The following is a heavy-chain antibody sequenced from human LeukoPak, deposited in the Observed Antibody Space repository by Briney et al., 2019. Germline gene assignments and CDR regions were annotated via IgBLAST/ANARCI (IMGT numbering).Heavy chain of an antibody. Sequence: PGGSLRLSCAASGFIFSSYAMHWVRQAPGKGLEWVAVISYEGSNKYYADSVKGRLTISRANSKNTLYLQMNSLTTEDTAVYYCARGSGYLETFDYWGQGTLVTVSS. D-gene: IGHD3-22*01. CDR2: ISYEGSNK. CDR1: GFIFSSYA. V-gene: IGHV3-30*04. CDR3: ARGSGYLETFDY. J-gene: IGHJ4*02.